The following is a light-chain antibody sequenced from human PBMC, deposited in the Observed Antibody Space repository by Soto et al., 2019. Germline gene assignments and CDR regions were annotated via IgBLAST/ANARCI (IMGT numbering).Light chain of an antibody. V-gene: IGKV1-39*01. CDR3: QHSHSTPRIT. Sequence: DIQMTQSPSSLSAVVGDRVTITCRTSQSIRSYLNWYQQKSGKAPKLLISAASNLQSGVPYRFSGSGSGTDFTLTISSLQPEDVATYYCQHSHSTPRITLGQGTRLEIK. J-gene: IGKJ5*01. CDR1: QSIRSY. CDR2: AAS.